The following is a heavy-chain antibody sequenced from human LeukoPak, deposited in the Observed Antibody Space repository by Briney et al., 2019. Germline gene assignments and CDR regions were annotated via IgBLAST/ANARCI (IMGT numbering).Heavy chain of an antibody. D-gene: IGHD3-3*01. V-gene: IGHV4-39*07. J-gene: IGHJ4*02. Sequence: SETLSLTCTVSGGSISSSSYYWGWIRQPPGKGLEWIGYIYHSGSTYYNPSLKSRVTISVDRSKNQFSLKLSSVTAADTAVYYCARDLGYDFWSGYYKWGQGTLVTVSS. CDR2: IYHSGST. CDR3: ARDLGYDFWSGYYK. CDR1: GGSISSSSYY.